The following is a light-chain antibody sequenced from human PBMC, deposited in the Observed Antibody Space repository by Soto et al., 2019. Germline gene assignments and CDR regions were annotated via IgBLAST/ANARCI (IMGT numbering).Light chain of an antibody. Sequence: DIQMTQSPSSLSASVGDRVTITCRASQSIANYLNWYQQKPGTAPKLLIFAASSLQSGVPSRLSGSGSGTDFTLTISSLEPEDFAVYYCQHRANWPLTFGPGTKVDIK. J-gene: IGKJ3*01. CDR1: QSIANY. CDR3: QHRANWPLT. V-gene: IGKV1-39*01. CDR2: AAS.